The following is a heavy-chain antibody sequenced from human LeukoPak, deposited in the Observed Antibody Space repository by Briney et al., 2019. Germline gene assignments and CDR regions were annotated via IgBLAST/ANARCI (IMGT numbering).Heavy chain of an antibody. CDR1: GFTFSSYG. CDR3: AKDSSSYDWGYMDV. D-gene: IGHD3-22*01. Sequence: GRSLRLSCAASGFTFSSYGMHWVRQAPGKGLEWVAVIWYDGSNKYYADSVKGRFTISRDNSKNTLYLEMNSLRAEDTAVYYCAKDSSSYDWGYMDVWGKGTTVTISS. J-gene: IGHJ6*03. V-gene: IGHV3-33*06. CDR2: IWYDGSNK.